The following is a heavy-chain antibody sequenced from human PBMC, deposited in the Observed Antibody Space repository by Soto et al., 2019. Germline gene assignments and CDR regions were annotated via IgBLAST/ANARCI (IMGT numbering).Heavy chain of an antibody. V-gene: IGHV3-53*01. CDR3: ARAYGGNPALFDP. CDR2: IYTGGST. J-gene: IGHJ5*02. Sequence: EVQLVESGGGLIQPGGSLRLSCAASGFTVSSDYMSWVRQAPGKGLEWVSVIYTGGSTYYADSVKGRFTFSRGNSKNTLYLQMNSLRAEDTAVYYWARAYGGNPALFDPWGQGTLVTVSS. D-gene: IGHD4-17*01. CDR1: GFTVSSDY.